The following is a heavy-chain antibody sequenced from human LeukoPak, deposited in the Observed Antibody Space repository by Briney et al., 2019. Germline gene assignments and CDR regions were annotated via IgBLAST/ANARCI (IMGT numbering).Heavy chain of an antibody. CDR1: GFTFSSYD. CDR2: IRYDGSNK. CDR3: AKVMLWFGDLNDY. V-gene: IGHV3-30*02. J-gene: IGHJ4*02. Sequence: GGSLRLSCAASGFTFSSYDMHWVRQAPGKGLEGVAFIRYDGSNKYYADSVKGRFTISRDNSKNTLYLQMNSLRAEDTAVYYCAKVMLWFGDLNDYWGQGTLVTVSS. D-gene: IGHD3-10*01.